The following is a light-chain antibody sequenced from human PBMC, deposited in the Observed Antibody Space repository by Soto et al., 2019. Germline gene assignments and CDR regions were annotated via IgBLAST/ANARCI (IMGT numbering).Light chain of an antibody. Sequence: AIQLTQSPSSLSASVGDRVTITCRASQGISSALAWYQQKPGKAPKLLIYDASSLESGVPSRFSGSGSGTDFTLTISSLQPVDFATYECQQFNSYPPYTFGQGTKLVIE. CDR2: DAS. J-gene: IGKJ2*01. CDR1: QGISSA. V-gene: IGKV1-13*02. CDR3: QQFNSYPPYT.